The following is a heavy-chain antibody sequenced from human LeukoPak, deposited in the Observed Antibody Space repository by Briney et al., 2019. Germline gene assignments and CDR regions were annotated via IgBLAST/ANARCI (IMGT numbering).Heavy chain of an antibody. Sequence: GASVKVSCKVSGYTLTELSMHWVRQAPGKGLEWMGGFDPEDGETIYAQKFQGRVTMTEDTSTDTAYMELSSLRSEDTAVYYCATSGYSSSWYTPLFDYWGQGTLVTVSS. CDR1: GYTLTELS. J-gene: IGHJ4*02. CDR3: ATSGYSSSWYTPLFDY. D-gene: IGHD6-13*01. CDR2: FDPEDGET. V-gene: IGHV1-24*01.